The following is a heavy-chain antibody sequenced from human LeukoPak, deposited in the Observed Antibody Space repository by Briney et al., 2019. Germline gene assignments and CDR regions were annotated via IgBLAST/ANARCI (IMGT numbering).Heavy chain of an antibody. J-gene: IGHJ4*02. V-gene: IGHV3-23*01. CDR2: ISGSGGST. Sequence: PGGSLRLSCAASGFTFSSYAMSWVRQAPGKGLEWVSAISGSGGSTYYADSVKGRFTISRDNSKNTLYLQMNSLRAEDTAVYYCAKDGRPPGGITMIVVDQTPVGYFDYWGQGTLVTVSS. CDR1: GFTFSSYA. D-gene: IGHD3-22*01. CDR3: AKDGRPPGGITMIVVDQTPVGYFDY.